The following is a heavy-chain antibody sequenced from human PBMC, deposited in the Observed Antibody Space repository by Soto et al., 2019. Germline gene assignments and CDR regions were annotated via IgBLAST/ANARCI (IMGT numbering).Heavy chain of an antibody. Sequence: PSETLSLTCTVSGGSISSGDYYWSWIRQPPGKGLEWIGYIYYSGSTNYNPSLKSRVTISVDTSKNQFSLKLSSVTAADTAVYYCARDLGIVVVDTGAFDIWGQGTMVT. CDR2: IYYSGST. V-gene: IGHV4-61*08. CDR1: GGSISSGDYY. CDR3: ARDLGIVVVDTGAFDI. D-gene: IGHD6-19*01. J-gene: IGHJ3*02.